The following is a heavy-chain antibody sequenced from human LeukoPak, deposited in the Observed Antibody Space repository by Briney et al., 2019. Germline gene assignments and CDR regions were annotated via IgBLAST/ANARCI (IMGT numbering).Heavy chain of an antibody. J-gene: IGHJ4*02. CDR2: VYSSGST. CDR1: RGSLSSYY. Sequence: SETLSLTCSVSRGSLSSYYWSWIRQPAGKGLEWIGRVYSSGSTNYNPSLKSRVTMSIDTSKNQFSLKLSSVTAADTAVYYCARDRSSGRYVVDYWGQGTLVTVSS. V-gene: IGHV4-4*07. D-gene: IGHD6-19*01. CDR3: ARDRSSGRYVVDY.